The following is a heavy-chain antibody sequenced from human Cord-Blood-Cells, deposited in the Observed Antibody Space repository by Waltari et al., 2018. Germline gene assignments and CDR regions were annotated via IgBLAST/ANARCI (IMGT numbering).Heavy chain of an antibody. CDR2: IYYSGST. V-gene: IGHV4-59*08. CDR3: ARHPPGGSYYFDY. Sequence: QVQLQESGSGPVKPSETLSLTCTVSGGSISSYYWSWIRQPPGKGLEWIGYIYYSGSTNYHPSLKSRVTISVDTSKNQFSLKLSSVTAADTAVYYCARHPPGGSYYFDYWGQGTLVTVSS. D-gene: IGHD1-26*01. J-gene: IGHJ4*02. CDR1: GGSISSYY.